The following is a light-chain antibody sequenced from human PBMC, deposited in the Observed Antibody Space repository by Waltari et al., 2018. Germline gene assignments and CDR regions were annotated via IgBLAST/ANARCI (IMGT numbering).Light chain of an antibody. CDR2: GRH. CDR1: SLRPDY. J-gene: IGLJ1*01. V-gene: IGLV3-19*01. CDR3: SSRDYSANYV. Sequence: SSALTQDPAVSLALGQSVRIAGQGSSLRPDYVSWYQQKPGQAPVLVIYGRHKRPSWIPDRFSGSSSGDTASLTITGAQAEDEADYYCSSRDYSANYVFGTGTKVTVL.